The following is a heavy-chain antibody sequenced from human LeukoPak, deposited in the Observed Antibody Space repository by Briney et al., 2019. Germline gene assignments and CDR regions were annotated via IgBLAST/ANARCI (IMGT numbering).Heavy chain of an antibody. Sequence: GGSLRPSCAASGFTVSSNYMSWVRQAPGKGLEWVSVIYSGGSTYYADSVKGRFTISRDNAKNSLYLQMNSLRAEDTAVYYCAELGITMIGGVWGKGTTVTISS. J-gene: IGHJ6*04. CDR1: GFTVSSNY. D-gene: IGHD3-10*02. CDR2: IYSGGST. CDR3: AELGITMIGGV. V-gene: IGHV3-66*01.